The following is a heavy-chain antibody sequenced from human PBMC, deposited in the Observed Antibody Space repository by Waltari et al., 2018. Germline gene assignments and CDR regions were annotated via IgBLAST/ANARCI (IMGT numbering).Heavy chain of an antibody. J-gene: IGHJ4*02. D-gene: IGHD1-26*01. V-gene: IGHV1-2*02. CDR2: INPNSGGT. CDR3: ARDPAGGATFDY. Sequence: QAPGQGLEWMGWINPNSGGTNYAQKFQGRVTMTRDTSISTAYMELSRLRSDDTAVYYCARDPAGGATFDYWDQGTLVTVSS.